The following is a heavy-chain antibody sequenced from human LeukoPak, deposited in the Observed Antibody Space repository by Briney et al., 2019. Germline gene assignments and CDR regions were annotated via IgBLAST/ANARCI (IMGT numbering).Heavy chain of an antibody. CDR3: AREGEGEYGY. V-gene: IGHV4-59*12. J-gene: IGHJ4*02. Sequence: SETLSLTCTVSGGSISRYYWSWIRQPPGKGLEWIGYIFYTGSTNYNPSLKSRVTISVDTSKNQFSLKLSSVTAADTAVYYCAREGEGEYGYWGQGTLVTVSS. CDR1: GGSISRYY. D-gene: IGHD3-16*01. CDR2: IFYTGST.